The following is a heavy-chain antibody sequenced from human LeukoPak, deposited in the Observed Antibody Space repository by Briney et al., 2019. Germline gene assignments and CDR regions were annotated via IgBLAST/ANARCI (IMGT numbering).Heavy chain of an antibody. Sequence: SGGSLRLSCVASGFTFNIYSMHWVRQAPGKGLVWVSRINSDGSSTSYADSVKGRFTISRDNAKNTLYLQMNSLRAEDTAVYYCARVWKGYFDYWGQGTLVTVSS. CDR2: INSDGSST. CDR1: GFTFNIYS. J-gene: IGHJ4*02. D-gene: IGHD3-3*01. V-gene: IGHV3-74*01. CDR3: ARVWKGYFDY.